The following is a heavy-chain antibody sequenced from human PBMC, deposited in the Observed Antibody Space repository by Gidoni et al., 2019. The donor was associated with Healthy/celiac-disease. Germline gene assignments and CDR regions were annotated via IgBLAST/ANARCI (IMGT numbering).Heavy chain of an antibody. Sequence: QLQLQESGPGLLKPSDTLSLTCTVSGGSISSSSYYWGWIRQPPGQGLEWIGSIYYSGSTYYNPSLKSRVTIAVDTSKNQFSLKLSSVTAADTAVYYCARIIALPDPYTGYYFDYWGQGTLVTVSS. V-gene: IGHV4-39*01. CDR3: ARIIALPDPYTGYYFDY. J-gene: IGHJ4*02. CDR1: GGSISSSSYY. D-gene: IGHD3-9*01. CDR2: IYYSGST.